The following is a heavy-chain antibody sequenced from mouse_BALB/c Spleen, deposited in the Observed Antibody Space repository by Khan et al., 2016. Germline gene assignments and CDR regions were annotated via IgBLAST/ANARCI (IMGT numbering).Heavy chain of an antibody. J-gene: IGHJ2*01. D-gene: IGHD1-1*01. CDR1: GFTFSGFG. CDR2: ISSSSSTI. V-gene: IGHV5-17*02. Sequence: EVELVESGGGLVQPGGSRKLSCEASGFTFSGFGMHWVRQAPEKGLEWVAYISSSSSTIFYADTLKGRFTISRDNPKNTLFLQMTRLRSEDTAVYYCARNHYGSHLDYWGQGTTLTVSS. CDR3: ARNHYGSHLDY.